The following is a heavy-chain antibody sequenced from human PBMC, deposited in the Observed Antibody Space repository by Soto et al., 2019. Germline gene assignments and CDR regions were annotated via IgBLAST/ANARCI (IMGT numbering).Heavy chain of an antibody. D-gene: IGHD5-12*01. CDR2: TYYRSKWYN. V-gene: IGHV6-1*01. J-gene: IGHJ4*02. CDR3: ARDRSAFSGYARDWYFDY. Sequence: SQTLSLTCANSGDSISSNSASWNWIKKSPSRGLEWLGRTYYRSKWYNDYAVSVKSRITINPDTSKNQFSLQLNSVTPEDTAVYYCARDRSAFSGYARDWYFDYWGQGTLVTVSS. CDR1: GDSISSNSAS.